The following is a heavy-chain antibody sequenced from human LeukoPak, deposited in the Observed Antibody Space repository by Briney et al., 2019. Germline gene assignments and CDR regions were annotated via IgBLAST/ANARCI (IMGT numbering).Heavy chain of an antibody. CDR1: GYTFTSYD. Sequence: GASVKVSCKASGYTFTSYDINWVRQATGQGLEWMGWMNPNSGNTGYAQKFQGRVTITRNTSISTAYMELSSLRSEDTAVYYCVRGSFYGGNYLYWGQGTLVTVSS. D-gene: IGHD4-23*01. V-gene: IGHV1-8*03. CDR3: VRGSFYGGNYLY. J-gene: IGHJ4*02. CDR2: MNPNSGNT.